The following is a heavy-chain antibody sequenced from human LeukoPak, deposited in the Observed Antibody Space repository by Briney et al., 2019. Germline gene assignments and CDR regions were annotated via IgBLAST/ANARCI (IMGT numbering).Heavy chain of an antibody. CDR2: IYYSGST. CDR3: ARTPRISGYYYYYMDV. V-gene: IGHV4-59*11. D-gene: IGHD2/OR15-2a*01. CDR1: GGSISSHY. Sequence: SETLSLACTVSGGSISSHYWSWIRQPPGKGLEWIGYIYYSGSTNYNPSLKSRVTISVDTSKNQFSLKLSSVTAADTAAYYCARTPRISGYYYYYMDVWGKGTTVTVSS. J-gene: IGHJ6*03.